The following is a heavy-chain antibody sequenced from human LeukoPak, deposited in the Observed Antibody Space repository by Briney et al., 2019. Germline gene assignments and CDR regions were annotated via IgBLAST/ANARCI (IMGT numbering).Heavy chain of an antibody. J-gene: IGHJ4*02. V-gene: IGHV3-30*04. CDR3: ARDLYDSSGYLGY. Sequence: GGSLRLSCAASGFTFSSYAMHWVRQAPGKGLEWVAVISYDGSNKYYADSVKGRFTISRDNSKNTLYLQMNSLRAEDTAVYYCARDLYDSSGYLGYWGQGTLVTVSS. D-gene: IGHD3-22*01. CDR2: ISYDGSNK. CDR1: GFTFSSYA.